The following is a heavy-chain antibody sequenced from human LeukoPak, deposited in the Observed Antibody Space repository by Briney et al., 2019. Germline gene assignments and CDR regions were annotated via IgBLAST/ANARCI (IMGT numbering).Heavy chain of an antibody. Sequence: RRTLRLSPAPSGFTLTTYGMTSVRQAPGPPLACVSAISGSGPSTSSADPAQGRFTISRDNSKNTLYLQMNSLRAEDTAVYYCAKDPRRMARLITFGGGRPYYFDYWGQGTLVTVSS. V-gene: IGHV3-23*01. D-gene: IGHD3-16*01. CDR1: GFTLTTYG. CDR2: ISGSGPST. J-gene: IGHJ4*02. CDR3: AKDPRRMARLITFGGGRPYYFDY.